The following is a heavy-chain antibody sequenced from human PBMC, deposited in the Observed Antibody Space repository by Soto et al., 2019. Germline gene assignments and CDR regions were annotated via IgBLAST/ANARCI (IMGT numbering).Heavy chain of an antibody. CDR3: AKHPIFGVVTHYFAH. CDR1: GFAFSAYA. J-gene: IGHJ4*02. CDR2: IGGGGHDT. D-gene: IGHD3-3*01. V-gene: IGHV3-23*01. Sequence: DVQLLESGGSLVQPGGSLRLSCSASGFAFSAYAMSWVRQAPQKGLEWVSGIGGGGHDTRYGDSVKGRFTISRHNSRNTLYLEMNRLTAEETAVYYCAKHPIFGVVTHYFAHWGRGILVTVSS.